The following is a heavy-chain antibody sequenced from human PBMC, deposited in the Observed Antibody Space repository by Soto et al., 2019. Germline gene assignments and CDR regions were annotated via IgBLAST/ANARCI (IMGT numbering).Heavy chain of an antibody. CDR1: GYTFTRYG. CDR2: ISAYNGNT. D-gene: IGHD5-18*01. CDR3: ATVRITLDTISRRYSYGYGDY. Sequence: ASVKVSCKASGYTFTRYGISWVLQAPGQGLEWMGWISAYNGNTNYAQKLQGRVTMTTDTSTSTAYMELRSLRSDDTAVYYCATVRITLDTISRRYSYGYGDYWRQGSLVTVAS. J-gene: IGHJ4*01. V-gene: IGHV1-18*01.